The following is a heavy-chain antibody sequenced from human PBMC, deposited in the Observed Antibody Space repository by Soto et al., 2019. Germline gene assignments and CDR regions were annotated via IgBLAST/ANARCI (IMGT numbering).Heavy chain of an antibody. CDR1: GGSISSSGYY. Sequence: QLQLQESGPGLVKPSETLSLTCTVSGGSISSSGYYWGWIRQPPGKGLEWIGSIYYSGSTYYNPSLKSRVTISVDTSKNQFSLKLSSVTAADTAVYYCANRRGYCSGGSCFPFDYWGQGTLVTVSS. D-gene: IGHD2-15*01. V-gene: IGHV4-39*01. CDR2: IYYSGST. CDR3: ANRRGYCSGGSCFPFDY. J-gene: IGHJ4*02.